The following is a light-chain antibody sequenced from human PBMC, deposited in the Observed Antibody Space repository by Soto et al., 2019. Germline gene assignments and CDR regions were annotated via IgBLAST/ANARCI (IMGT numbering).Light chain of an antibody. J-gene: IGKJ1*01. CDR1: QSVSNNY. V-gene: IGKV3-20*01. Sequence: EIVLRQSPGTLSLSPGERATLPCRASQSVSNNYLAWYQQKPGQAPRLLIYGASNRATGIPDRFSGSGSGTDFTLTISRLEPEDFAVYYCQQYGSSGTFGQGTTVDIK. CDR3: QQYGSSGT. CDR2: GAS.